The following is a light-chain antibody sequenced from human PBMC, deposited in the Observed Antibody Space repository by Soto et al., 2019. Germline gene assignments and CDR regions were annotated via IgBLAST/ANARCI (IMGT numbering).Light chain of an antibody. J-gene: IGLJ3*02. Sequence: QSAPTQPASVSGSPGQSITLSCIGTGSDVGSYNYVSWYQQRPGKAPKLMIYEVNNRPSGVSDRFSGSKSANTASLTISGLQSEDEATYYCSSYTTDTIWVFGGGTQLTVL. V-gene: IGLV2-14*01. CDR2: EVN. CDR1: GSDVGSYNY. CDR3: SSYTTDTIWV.